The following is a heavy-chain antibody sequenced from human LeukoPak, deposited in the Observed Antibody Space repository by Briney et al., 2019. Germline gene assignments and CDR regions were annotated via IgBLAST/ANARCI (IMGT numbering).Heavy chain of an antibody. CDR1: GYSISSGYY. CDR3: ARTKKWLDFDD. J-gene: IGHJ3*01. D-gene: IGHD6-19*01. V-gene: IGHV4-38-2*01. Sequence: LETLSLTCAVSGYSISSGYYRSWVRQAPGKGREWSGRVYESGRGYYNPALNRRVAILIESSNQRFSLRLSCMTAAAPAGPFFARTKKWLDFDDWGQGTMVTVSS. CDR2: VYESGRG.